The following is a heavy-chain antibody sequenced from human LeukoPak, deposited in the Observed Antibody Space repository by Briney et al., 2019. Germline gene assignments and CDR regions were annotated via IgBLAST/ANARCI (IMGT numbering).Heavy chain of an antibody. V-gene: IGHV3-66*01. CDR1: GFTVSSNY. CDR3: ARTTTFAPHFDY. J-gene: IGHJ4*02. Sequence: PGGSLRLSCAASGFTVSSNYMSWVRQAPGKGLEWVSVIYSGGTTYYADSVKGRFTISRDNSKNTLYLQMNSLRAEDTVVYYCARTTTFAPHFDYWGQGTLVTVSS. D-gene: IGHD1-1*01. CDR2: IYSGGTT.